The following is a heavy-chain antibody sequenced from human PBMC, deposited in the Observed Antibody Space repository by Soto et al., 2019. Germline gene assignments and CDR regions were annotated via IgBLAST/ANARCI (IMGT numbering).Heavy chain of an antibody. J-gene: IGHJ6*02. CDR2: IYWDDDK. D-gene: IGHD6-13*01. V-gene: IGHV2-5*02. Sequence: QITLKESGPTLVKPTQTLTLTCTFSGFSLSTSGVGVGWIRQPPGKALEWLALIYWDDDKRYSPSLKSRLTITKDPSKNQVVLTMANLDPVDTATYYCAHGIGGIATRNWGQGTTVTVSS. CDR1: GFSLSTSGVG. CDR3: AHGIGGIATRN.